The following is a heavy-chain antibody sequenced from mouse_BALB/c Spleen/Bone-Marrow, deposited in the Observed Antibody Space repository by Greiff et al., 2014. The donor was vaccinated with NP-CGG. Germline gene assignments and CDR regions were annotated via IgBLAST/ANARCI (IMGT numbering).Heavy chain of an antibody. CDR3: ASQNWAWFTY. J-gene: IGHJ3*01. CDR1: GYSITSDYA. Sequence: EVKLMESGPGLVKPSQSLSLTCTVTGYSITSDYAWNWIRQFPGNKLEWMGYINYSGSSSYNPSLKSRISITRDTSKNQFFLQLNSVTTEDTATYYCASQNWAWFTYWGQETLVTVSA. D-gene: IGHD4-1*01. CDR2: INYSGSS. V-gene: IGHV3-2*02.